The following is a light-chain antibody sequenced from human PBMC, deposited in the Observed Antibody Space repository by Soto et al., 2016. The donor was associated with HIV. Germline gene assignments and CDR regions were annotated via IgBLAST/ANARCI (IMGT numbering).Light chain of an antibody. CDR2: KAS. Sequence: DIQMTQSPSTLSASVGDRVTITCRASQSISHWLAWYQQKPGRAPKVLVYKASSLQTGVPARFSGSGSGTEFTLTISSLQPDDSATYYCQQYNSYSPNTFGQGTKLEIK. J-gene: IGKJ2*01. CDR1: QSISHW. V-gene: IGKV1-5*03. CDR3: QQYNSYSPNT.